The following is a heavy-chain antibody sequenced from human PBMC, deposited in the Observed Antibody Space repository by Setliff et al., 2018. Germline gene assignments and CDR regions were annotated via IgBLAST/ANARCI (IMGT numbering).Heavy chain of an antibody. Sequence: GSLRLSCAASGFSFSSYTMNWVRQAPGKGLAWISSIGGSSNTIFYADSVKGRFTISRDNAKNSLYLQMSSLRAEDTAVYYCAKGRGTVYYYMDVWGKGTTVTVS. CDR3: AKGRGTVYYYMDV. D-gene: IGHD3-10*01. J-gene: IGHJ6*03. CDR1: GFSFSSYT. CDR2: IGGSSNTI. V-gene: IGHV3-48*01.